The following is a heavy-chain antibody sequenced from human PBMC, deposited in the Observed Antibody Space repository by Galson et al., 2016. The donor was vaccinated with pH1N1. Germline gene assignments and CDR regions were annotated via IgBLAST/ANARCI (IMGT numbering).Heavy chain of an antibody. CDR1: GSGFVFGGYS. CDR2: ISGSGGAT. V-gene: IGHV3-23*01. Sequence: SLRLSCAASGSGFVFGGYSMSWVRQAPGKGLEWVSSISGSGGATYYADSVKGRFTVSRDNSMNTLYLQMSSLRADDTAVYYCAKCGPMDHWYFDLWGRGTLVTVSS. D-gene: IGHD2-21*01. J-gene: IGHJ2*01. CDR3: AKCGPMDHWYFDL.